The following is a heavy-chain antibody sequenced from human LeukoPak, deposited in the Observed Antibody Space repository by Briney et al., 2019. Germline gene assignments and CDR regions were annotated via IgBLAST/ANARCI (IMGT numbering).Heavy chain of an antibody. D-gene: IGHD6-13*01. CDR3: ARGSRIAAAGRSWYYYYYMDV. V-gene: IGHV1-46*01. CDR1: GYTFTSYY. CDR2: INPSGGST. Sequence: ASVKVSCKASGYTFTSYYMHWLRQAPGQGLEWMGIINPSGGSTSYAQKFQGRVTMTGDTSTSTVYMELSSLRSEDTAVYYCARGSRIAAAGRSWYYYYYMDVWGKGTTVTVSS. J-gene: IGHJ6*03.